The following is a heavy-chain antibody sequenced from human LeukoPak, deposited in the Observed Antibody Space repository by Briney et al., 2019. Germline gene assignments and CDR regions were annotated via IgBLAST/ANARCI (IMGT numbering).Heavy chain of an antibody. V-gene: IGHV4-34*01. J-gene: IGHJ6*02. CDR2: INHSGST. D-gene: IGHD3-22*01. Sequence: PSETLSLTCAVYGGSFSGYYWSWIRQPPGKGLEWIGEINHSGSTNYNPSLKSRVTISVDTSKNQFSLKLSSVTAADTAVYYCASWVMYDSSAMDVWGQGTTVTVSS. CDR1: GGSFSGYY. CDR3: ASWVMYDSSAMDV.